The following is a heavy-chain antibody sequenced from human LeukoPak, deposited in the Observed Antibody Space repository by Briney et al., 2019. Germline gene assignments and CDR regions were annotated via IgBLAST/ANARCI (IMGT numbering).Heavy chain of an antibody. Sequence: KSSETLSLTCAVYGGSFSGYYWSWIRQPPGKGLEWIGEIDHSGSTNYNPSLKSRVTISVDTSKNQFSLKLSSVTAADTAVYYCASLGGGEGRYSYGSKYYMDVWGKGTTVTISS. CDR3: ASLGGGEGRYSYGSKYYMDV. V-gene: IGHV4-34*01. CDR1: GGSFSGYY. CDR2: IDHSGST. J-gene: IGHJ6*03. D-gene: IGHD5-18*01.